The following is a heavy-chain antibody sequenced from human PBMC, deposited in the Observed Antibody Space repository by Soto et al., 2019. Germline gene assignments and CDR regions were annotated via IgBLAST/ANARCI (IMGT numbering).Heavy chain of an antibody. D-gene: IGHD2-2*01. Sequence: GGSLRLSCAASGFTFSSYWMSWVRQAPGKGLEWVANIKQDGSEKYYVDSVKGRFTSHRDNAKNSLYLQMNSLRAEDTAVYYCARCEVLARLPAATAFRDYYYYYMDVWGKGTTVTVSS. CDR1: GFTFSSYW. CDR3: ARCEVLARLPAATAFRDYYYYYMDV. CDR2: IKQDGSEK. V-gene: IGHV3-7*01. J-gene: IGHJ6*03.